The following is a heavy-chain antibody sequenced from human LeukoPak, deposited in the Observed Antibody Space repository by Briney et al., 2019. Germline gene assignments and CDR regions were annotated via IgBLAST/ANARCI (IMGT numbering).Heavy chain of an antibody. CDR2: VSHDGSTK. D-gene: IGHD5-18*01. CDR3: ARAIMGTENLDY. J-gene: IGHJ4*02. Sequence: GGSLRLSCAASGFSFSTYAMHWVRQAPGMGPEWVAVVSHDGSTKYYTDSVRGRFTISRANSKSTFFLQLNGLRTGDTAVYYCARAIMGTENLDYWGQGTLVTVSS. CDR1: GFSFSTYA. V-gene: IGHV3-30*10.